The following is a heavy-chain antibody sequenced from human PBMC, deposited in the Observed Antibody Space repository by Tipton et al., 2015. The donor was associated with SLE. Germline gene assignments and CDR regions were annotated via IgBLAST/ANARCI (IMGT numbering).Heavy chain of an antibody. CDR2: IDYSWTT. CDR1: GGSITNYY. CDR3: ARTLGAIAHTVYDAFDI. V-gene: IGHV4-59*01. D-gene: IGHD1-26*01. J-gene: IGHJ3*02. Sequence: TLSLTCTVSGGSITNYYWNWIRQPPGKGLEWIGYIDYSWTTHDNPSLKSRVTMSVDMSKNQFSLRLTSVTAADTAVYYCARTLGAIAHTVYDAFDIWGQGKMVTVSS.